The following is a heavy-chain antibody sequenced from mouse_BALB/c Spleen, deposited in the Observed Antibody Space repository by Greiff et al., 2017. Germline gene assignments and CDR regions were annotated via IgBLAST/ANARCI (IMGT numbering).Heavy chain of an antibody. V-gene: IGHV5-6-5*01. CDR2: ISSGGST. CDR1: GFTFSSYA. Sequence: EVKVVESGGGLVKPGGSLKLSCAASGFTFSSYAMSWVRQTPEKRLEWVASISSGGSTYYPDSVKGRFTISRDNARNILYLQMSSLRSEDTAMYYCARGGITTDWYFDVWGAGTTVTVSS. CDR3: ARGGITTDWYFDV. D-gene: IGHD1-1*01. J-gene: IGHJ1*01.